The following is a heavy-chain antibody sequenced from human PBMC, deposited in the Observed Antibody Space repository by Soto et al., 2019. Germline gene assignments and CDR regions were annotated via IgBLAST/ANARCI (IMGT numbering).Heavy chain of an antibody. V-gene: IGHV1-3*01. CDR2: INAGNGNT. J-gene: IGHJ6*02. Sequence: ASVKVSCKASGYTFTSYAMHWVRQAPGQRLEWMGWINAGNGNTKYSQKFQGRVTITRDTSASTAYMELSSLRSEDTAVYYCASSGQQLDNYYYYYGMDVWGQGTTVTVSS. CDR3: ASSGQQLDNYYYYYGMDV. D-gene: IGHD6-13*01. CDR1: GYTFTSYA.